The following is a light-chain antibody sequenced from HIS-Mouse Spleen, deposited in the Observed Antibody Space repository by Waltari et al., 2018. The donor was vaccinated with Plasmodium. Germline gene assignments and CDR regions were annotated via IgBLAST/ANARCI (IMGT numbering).Light chain of an antibody. CDR3: QQSYSTWT. CDR2: AAS. Sequence: DIQMTQSPSYLSASVGDRVTITCRASQSISSDLNWYKQKPGKAPNLLIYAASSLQSGVPSRFSGSGSGTDFTLTISSLQPEDFATYYCQQSYSTWTFGQGTKVEIK. V-gene: IGKV1-39*01. CDR1: QSISSD. J-gene: IGKJ1*01.